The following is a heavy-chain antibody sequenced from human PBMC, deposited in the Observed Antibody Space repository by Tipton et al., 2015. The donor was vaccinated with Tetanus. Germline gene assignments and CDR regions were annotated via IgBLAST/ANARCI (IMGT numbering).Heavy chain of an antibody. Sequence: PLVQSGGGLIHPGRSLRLTCGGSGFIVSSSYMHWVRQAPGKGLEWVAVIYTGGSTYYADSVRGRFTISRDNSRDTLFLQMNSLRVDDTAVYYCVSSPRFRTGRFESWGQGTHVSVSP. CDR1: GFIVSSSY. CDR2: IYTGGST. J-gene: IGHJ4*02. V-gene: IGHV3-53*01. D-gene: IGHD3-3*01. CDR3: VSSPRFRTGRFES.